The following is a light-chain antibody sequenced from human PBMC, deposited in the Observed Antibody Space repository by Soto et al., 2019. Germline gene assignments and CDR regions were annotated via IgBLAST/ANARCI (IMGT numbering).Light chain of an antibody. V-gene: IGKV1-39*01. CDR1: QNINSN. CDR3: QQSYSMPPIT. CDR2: GAS. Sequence: DIEMTQSPSSLSASVGDRVTITCRASQNINSNLNRYQQKPGKAPMLLIYGASILQSGVPSRFGGSGSGTDCTLTISSLHPEDYATYYCQQSYSMPPITFGQGTRLEI. J-gene: IGKJ5*01.